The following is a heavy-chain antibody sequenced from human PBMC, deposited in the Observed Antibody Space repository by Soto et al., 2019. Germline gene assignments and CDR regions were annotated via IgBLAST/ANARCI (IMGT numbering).Heavy chain of an antibody. CDR2: IYYSGST. J-gene: IGHJ4*02. CDR1: GGSISSYY. D-gene: IGHD2-2*01. Sequence: PSETLSLTCTVSGGSISSYYWSWIRQPPGKGLEWIGYIYYSGSTNYNPSLKSRVTISVDTSKNQFSLKLSSVTAADTTVYYCARLYCSSTSCYPLYFDYWGQGTLVTVSS. V-gene: IGHV4-59*01. CDR3: ARLYCSSTSCYPLYFDY.